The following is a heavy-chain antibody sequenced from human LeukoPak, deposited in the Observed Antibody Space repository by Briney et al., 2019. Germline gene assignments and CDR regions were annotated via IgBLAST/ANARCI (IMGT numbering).Heavy chain of an antibody. CDR2: VYYSGST. V-gene: IGHV4-59*08. CDR3: ARRQYRLLLGRGWCDP. J-gene: IGHJ5*02. D-gene: IGHD5-12*01. Sequence: PSETLSLTCTLFDDSISGYYWSWIRQPPGKGLEWIGYVYYSGSTNYNPSLKSRVSISVDTSKNQFSLMLTSVTAADTAVYYCARRQYRLLLGRGWCDPWGQGTLVTVSS. CDR1: DDSISGYY.